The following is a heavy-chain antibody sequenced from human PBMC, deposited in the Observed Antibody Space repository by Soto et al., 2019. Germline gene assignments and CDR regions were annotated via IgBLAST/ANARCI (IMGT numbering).Heavy chain of an antibody. D-gene: IGHD3-3*01. CDR2: IDHSGYT. J-gene: IGHJ5*02. Sequence: PSETLSLTCAVYGGSFSGYYWNWIRQPPGKGLEWIGEIDHSGYTNYNPSLKSRVTISVDTSKNQFSLRLTSVTAADTAVYHCARVRDWLDPWGQGTLVTVSS. CDR1: GGSFSGYY. CDR3: ARVRDWLDP. V-gene: IGHV4-34*01.